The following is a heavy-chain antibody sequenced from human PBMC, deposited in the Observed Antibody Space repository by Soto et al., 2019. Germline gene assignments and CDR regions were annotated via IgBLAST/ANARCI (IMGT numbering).Heavy chain of an antibody. CDR1: GGSFSGYQ. V-gene: IGHV4-34*01. D-gene: IGHD1-1*01. Sequence: SETLSLTCGVYGGSFSGYQWNWIRQSPGQGLEWIGEINHSGTTKYNPSLESRINLSVDTSKKQFSLKMFSVTAADTAIYYCARGWRFDPWGQGTQVTVS. CDR2: INHSGTT. J-gene: IGHJ5*02. CDR3: ARGWRFDP.